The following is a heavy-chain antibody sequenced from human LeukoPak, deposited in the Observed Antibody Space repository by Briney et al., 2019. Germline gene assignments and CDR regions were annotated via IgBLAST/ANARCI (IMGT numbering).Heavy chain of an antibody. Sequence: PGGSLRLSCAASGFTFSSYWMHWVRQAPGKGLVWVSRINSDGSSTSYADSVKGRFTISRDNAKNTLYLQMNSLRAEDTAVYYCAGSVPPRNYYDSFYWGQGTLVTVSS. V-gene: IGHV3-74*01. CDR1: GFTFSSYW. J-gene: IGHJ4*02. CDR3: AGSVPPRNYYDSFY. CDR2: INSDGSST. D-gene: IGHD3-22*01.